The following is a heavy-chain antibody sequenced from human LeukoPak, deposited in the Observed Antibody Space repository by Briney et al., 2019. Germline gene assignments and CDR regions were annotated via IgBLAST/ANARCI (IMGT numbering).Heavy chain of an antibody. CDR1: GGSISSYY. CDR2: IYYTGST. J-gene: IGHJ4*02. Sequence: SETLSLTCTVPGGSISSYYWSWVRQPPGKGLEWIGYIYYTGSTNYNPSLKSRVTISVDTSKNQFSLKVRSVTAADTAVYYCAALWFGDPETPHDYWGQGTLVTVSS. CDR3: AALWFGDPETPHDY. D-gene: IGHD3-10*01. V-gene: IGHV4-59*01.